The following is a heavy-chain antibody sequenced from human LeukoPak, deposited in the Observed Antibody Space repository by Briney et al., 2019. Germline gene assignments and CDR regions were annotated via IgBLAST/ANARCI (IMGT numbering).Heavy chain of an antibody. V-gene: IGHV3-33*01. CDR3: ARDRAYQYFDY. D-gene: IGHD2-2*01. J-gene: IGHJ4*02. CDR2: IWYDGSDK. Sequence: AGGSLRLSCAASGFTFRNHGMHRVRQAPGKGLEWVAVIWYDGSDKYYADSVKGRFAISRDNSKNTLYLQMNSLRADDTAVYYCARDRAYQYFDYWGQGTLVTVSS. CDR1: GFTFRNHG.